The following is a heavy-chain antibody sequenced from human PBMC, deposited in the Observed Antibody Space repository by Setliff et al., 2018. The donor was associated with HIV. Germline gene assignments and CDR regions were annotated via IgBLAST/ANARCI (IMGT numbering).Heavy chain of an antibody. D-gene: IGHD2-8*02. V-gene: IGHV4-61*09. CDR3: ASAPTGVTNAFDI. CDR2: VYTTGGT. CDR1: GGSISSGIYY. J-gene: IGHJ3*02. Sequence: SETLSLTCTVSGGSISSGIYYWIWIRQPAGKGLEWIGHVYTTGGTNYNPSLARRLTISVDTSRNQFSLRLSSVTAADTALYYCASAPTGVTNAFDIRGQGTMVTVSS.